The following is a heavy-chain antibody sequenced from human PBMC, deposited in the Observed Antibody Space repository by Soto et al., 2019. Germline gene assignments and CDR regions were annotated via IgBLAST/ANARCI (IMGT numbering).Heavy chain of an antibody. CDR3: AREKGYISGPKNFDY. CDR2: IYDSGSS. V-gene: IGHV4-30-4*01. CDR1: GASISSGDYF. J-gene: IGHJ4*02. D-gene: IGHD5-12*01. Sequence: SETLSLTCTVSGASISSGDYFWSWIRQSPGKGLQWIGYIYDSGSSYYNPSLKSRVTMSVDTSKNQFSLKLSSVTAADTAVYYCAREKGYISGPKNFDYWGQGTLVT.